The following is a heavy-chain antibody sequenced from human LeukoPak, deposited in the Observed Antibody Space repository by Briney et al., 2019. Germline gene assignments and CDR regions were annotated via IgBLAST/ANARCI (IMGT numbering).Heavy chain of an antibody. CDR2: IYPADSDT. Sequence: GESLKISCKASGYSFTNYWIGWVRQMPGKGLEWMGSIYPADSDTRNRPSFQGQVTISADKSINTAYLQLSSLKASGTAMYYCARQFKMVTAYDYWGQGTLVTVSS. CDR1: GYSFTNYW. CDR3: ARQFKMVTAYDY. J-gene: IGHJ4*02. V-gene: IGHV5-51*01. D-gene: IGHD5-18*01.